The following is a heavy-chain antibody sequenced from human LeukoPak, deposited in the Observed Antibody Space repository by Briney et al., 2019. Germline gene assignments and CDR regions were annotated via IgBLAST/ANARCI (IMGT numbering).Heavy chain of an antibody. D-gene: IGHD4-17*01. CDR2: IRYDGSTK. Sequence: GGTLRLSCAAPGFTFSSYGMHRVRQAPGKGLEWVAVIRYDGSTKYYADSVRGRFSVSRDNSKNTLYLQMDSLRAEDTDVYYCARSTTVTLQSFDYWGQGTLVTVSS. V-gene: IGHV3-33*01. CDR1: GFTFSSYG. J-gene: IGHJ4*02. CDR3: ARSTTVTLQSFDY.